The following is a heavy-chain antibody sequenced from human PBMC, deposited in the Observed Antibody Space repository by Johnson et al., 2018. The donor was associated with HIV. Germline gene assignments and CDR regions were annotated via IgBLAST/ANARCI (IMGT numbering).Heavy chain of an antibody. CDR1: EFTFSSYA. Sequence: VQLVESGGGVVQPGRSLRLSCAASEFTFSSYAFHWVRQAPGKGLEWVSVIYSGGSTYYADSVKGRFTISRANSKNTLYLQMNSLGAEDTAVYYCARIDYSNEEEAFDIWGQGTMVTVSS. CDR2: IYSGGST. V-gene: IGHV3-66*01. J-gene: IGHJ3*02. CDR3: ARIDYSNEEEAFDI. D-gene: IGHD4-11*01.